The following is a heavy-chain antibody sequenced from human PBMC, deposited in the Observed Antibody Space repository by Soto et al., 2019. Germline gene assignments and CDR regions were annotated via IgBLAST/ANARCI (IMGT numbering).Heavy chain of an antibody. CDR2: IIPILGTA. CDR3: ARSITGTVSYYYGMDV. V-gene: IGHV1-69*12. Sequence: QVQLVQSGAEVKKPGSSVKVSCKASGGTFSSFAISWVRQAPGQGLEWMGGIIPILGTANYAQKCQGRVTITADETTSTAYMELSILRAEDTAVYYCARSITGTVSYYYGMDVWGQGTTVTVSS. CDR1: GGTFSSFA. D-gene: IGHD1-20*01. J-gene: IGHJ6*02.